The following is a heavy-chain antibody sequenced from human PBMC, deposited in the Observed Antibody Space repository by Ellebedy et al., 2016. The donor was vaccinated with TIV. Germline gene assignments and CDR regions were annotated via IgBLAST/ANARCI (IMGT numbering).Heavy chain of an antibody. CDR2: ISGAGDNT. CDR1: GFTFSSFA. Sequence: GGSLRLSCAASGFTFSSFAMHWVRQAPGKGLEWLSVISGAGDNTYDADSVKGRFTITRDNSKNTVYLQMNSLRAEDTALYYCAKAYNSGLYVSWFDPWGQGTLVTVSS. J-gene: IGHJ5*02. D-gene: IGHD6-19*01. CDR3: AKAYNSGLYVSWFDP. V-gene: IGHV3-23*01.